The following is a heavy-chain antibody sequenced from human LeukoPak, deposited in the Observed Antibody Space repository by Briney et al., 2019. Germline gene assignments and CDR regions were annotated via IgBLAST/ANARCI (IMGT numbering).Heavy chain of an antibody. CDR1: GFIVTNYW. V-gene: IGHV3-7*05. CDR3: ARDTGFNTFDY. Sequence: GGSLRLSCAASGFIVTNYWMTWVRQAPGKGLEWVGNIKEDGSTKYYLDSVRGRVTISRDNARNSLHLQMDSLRAEDTAVYFCARDTGFNTFDYWGQGTLVTVSS. D-gene: IGHD5-24*01. CDR2: IKEDGSTK. J-gene: IGHJ4*02.